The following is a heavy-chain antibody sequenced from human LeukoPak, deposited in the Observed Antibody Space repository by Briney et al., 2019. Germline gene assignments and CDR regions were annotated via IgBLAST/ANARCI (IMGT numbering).Heavy chain of an antibody. V-gene: IGHV1-69*13. J-gene: IGHJ6*02. D-gene: IGHD3-3*01. Sequence: SVTVSCKASGYTFTGYYMHWVRQAPGQGLEWMGGIIPIFGTANYAQKFQGRVTITADESTSTAYMELSSLRSEDTAVYYCARATHITIFGVVIYYYYGMDVWGQGTTVTVSS. CDR2: IIPIFGTA. CDR3: ARATHITIFGVVIYYYYGMDV. CDR1: GYTFTGYY.